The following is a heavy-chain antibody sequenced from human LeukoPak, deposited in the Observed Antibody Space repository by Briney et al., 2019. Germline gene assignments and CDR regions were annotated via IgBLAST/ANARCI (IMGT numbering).Heavy chain of an antibody. CDR2: ISYDGSNK. CDR3: ARSSYYYGFDY. J-gene: IGHJ4*02. D-gene: IGHD3-10*01. CDR1: GFTFSSYA. V-gene: IGHV3-30-3*01. Sequence: GGSLRLSCAASGFTFSSYAMHWVRQAPGKGLEWVAVISYDGSNKYYADSVKGRFTISRDNAKNSLYLQMNSLRAEDTAVYYCARSSYYYGFDYWGQGTLVAVSS.